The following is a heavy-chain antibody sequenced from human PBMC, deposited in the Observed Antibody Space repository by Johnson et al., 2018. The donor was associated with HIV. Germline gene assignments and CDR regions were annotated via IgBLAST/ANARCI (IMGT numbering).Heavy chain of an antibody. J-gene: IGHJ3*02. CDR2: ISSNGGST. V-gene: IGHV3-64*01. D-gene: IGHD6-19*01. CDR1: AFTFSSYA. Sequence: MQLVESGGGVVQPGGSLRLSCGASAFTFSSYAMHWVRQAPGKGLEYVSAISSNGGSTYYANSVKGRFTISRDDSKNTLYLQMNSLRPDDSAVYYCARDRWLGDAFDIWGQGTMVTVSS. CDR3: ARDRWLGDAFDI.